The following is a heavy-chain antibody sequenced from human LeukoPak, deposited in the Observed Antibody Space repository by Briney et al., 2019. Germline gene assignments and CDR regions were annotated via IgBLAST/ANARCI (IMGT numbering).Heavy chain of an antibody. Sequence: GGSLRLSCEASGFTFSSYWMSWLRQAQGKGPEGVANIKQDGSDKYYAGSVKGRFTVSRDNAKNSLYLKMSSLRAEDTAVYYCTSLRTAVPHAGEAYDIWGQGTLVTVSS. CDR3: TSLRTAVPHAGEAYDI. V-gene: IGHV3-7*01. J-gene: IGHJ3*02. D-gene: IGHD2-2*01. CDR2: IKQDGSDK. CDR1: GFTFSSYW.